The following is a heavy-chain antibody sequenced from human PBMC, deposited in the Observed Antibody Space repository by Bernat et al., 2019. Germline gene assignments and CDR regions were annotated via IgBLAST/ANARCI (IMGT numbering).Heavy chain of an antibody. CDR3: ARDTHDSSGYYAPGAS. D-gene: IGHD3-22*01. CDR2: IYSGGST. Sequence: VQLVESAGGLVQPGGSLRLSCAASGFTVSSNYMSWVRQAPGKGLEWVSVIYSGGSTYYADSVKGRFTISRDNSKNTLYLQMNSLRAEDTAVYYCARDTHDSSGYYAPGASWGQGTLVTVSS. J-gene: IGHJ5*02. V-gene: IGHV3-66*01. CDR1: GFTVSSNY.